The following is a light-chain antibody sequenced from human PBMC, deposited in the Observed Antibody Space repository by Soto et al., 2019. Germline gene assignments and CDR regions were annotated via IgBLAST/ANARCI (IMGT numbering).Light chain of an antibody. CDR1: QSVFYSSTNKNY. V-gene: IGKV4-1*01. CDR3: HQYRGTPLT. CDR2: WAS. Sequence: DIVMTQSPDSLAVSLGERATINCKSSQSVFYSSTNKNYLAWLQQKPGEPPKVLIYWASTRESGVPDRFSGSGAGTDFTLTISSLQAEDVAVYYCHQYRGTPLTFAGGTKVDIK. J-gene: IGKJ4*01.